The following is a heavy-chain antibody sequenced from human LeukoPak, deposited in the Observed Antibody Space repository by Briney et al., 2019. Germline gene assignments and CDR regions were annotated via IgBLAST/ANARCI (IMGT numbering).Heavy chain of an antibody. Sequence: KPSETLSLTCTVSGGSISSYYWSWIRQPPGKGLEWIGYIYYSGSTNYNPSLKSRVTISVDTSKNQFSLKLTSVTAADTAVYYCARGRASAVAGRDWFDPWGQGTLVTVSS. D-gene: IGHD6-19*01. V-gene: IGHV4-59*08. J-gene: IGHJ5*02. CDR3: ARGRASAVAGRDWFDP. CDR2: IYYSGST. CDR1: GGSISSYY.